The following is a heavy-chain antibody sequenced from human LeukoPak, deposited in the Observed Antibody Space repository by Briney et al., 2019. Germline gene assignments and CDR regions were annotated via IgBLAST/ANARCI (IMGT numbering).Heavy chain of an antibody. Sequence: GGSLRLSCAASGFNFDYYAMRWVRLVPGKGPEWVAGITWNSDSTGYGDSVKGRFHISRDNAQNFLYLEMSSLRAEDAAVYHCAKGLYYDILTGNWFDPWGQGTLVTVSS. J-gene: IGHJ5*02. CDR3: AKGLYYDILTGNWFDP. CDR1: GFNFDYYA. V-gene: IGHV3-9*01. CDR2: ITWNSDST. D-gene: IGHD3-9*01.